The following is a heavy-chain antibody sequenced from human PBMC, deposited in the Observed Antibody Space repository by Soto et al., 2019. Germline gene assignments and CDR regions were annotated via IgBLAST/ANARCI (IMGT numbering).Heavy chain of an antibody. V-gene: IGHV4-59*01. Sequence: KPSETLSLTCTVSGGSISSYYWSWIRQPPGKGLEWIGYIYYSGSTNYNPSLKSRVTISVDTSKNQFSLKLSSVTAADTAVYYCARESVQLERREGAFDIWGQGTMVTVSS. CDR1: GGSISSYY. CDR2: IYYSGST. D-gene: IGHD1-1*01. CDR3: ARESVQLERREGAFDI. J-gene: IGHJ3*02.